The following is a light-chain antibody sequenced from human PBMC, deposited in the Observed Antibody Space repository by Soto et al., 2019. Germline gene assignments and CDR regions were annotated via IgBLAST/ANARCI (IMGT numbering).Light chain of an antibody. J-gene: IGKJ4*02. CDR2: KAT. CDR1: QNIGSW. Sequence: DIQMTQSPSTLSASVGDGVTITCRAIQNIGSWLAWYQQKPGEAPKLLISKATNLQSGVPSRFSGSGSGTDFSLTISSLQPVDSGTYFCQQYNDFQYSFGRGTKVDIX. V-gene: IGKV1-5*03. CDR3: QQYNDFQYS.